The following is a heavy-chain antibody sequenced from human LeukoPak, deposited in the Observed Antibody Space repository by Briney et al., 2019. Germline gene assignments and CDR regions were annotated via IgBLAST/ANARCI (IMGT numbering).Heavy chain of an antibody. CDR2: IYTSGST. CDR3: ARDRAYSTGQNYYMDV. V-gene: IGHV4-61*02. J-gene: IGHJ6*03. CDR1: GGSISSGSYY. Sequence: PSETLSLTCTVSGGSISSGSYYWSWIRQPAGKGLEWIGRIYTSGSTNYNPSLKSRVTISVDTSKNQFSLKLSSVTAADTAVYYCARDRAYSTGQNYYMDVWGKGTTVTISS. D-gene: IGHD1-14*01.